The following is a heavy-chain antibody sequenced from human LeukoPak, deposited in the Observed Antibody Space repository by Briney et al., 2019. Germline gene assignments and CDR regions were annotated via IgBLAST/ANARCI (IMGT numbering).Heavy chain of an antibody. CDR3: ARTVGGEAFDI. D-gene: IGHD1-26*01. CDR1: GGSISSSSYY. Sequence: SETLSLTCTVSGGSISSSSYYWGWIRQPPGKGLEWIGSIYYSGSTYYNPSLKSRVTISVDTSKNQFSLKLSSVTAADTAVYYCARTVGGEAFDIWGQGTMVTVSS. J-gene: IGHJ3*02. V-gene: IGHV4-39*07. CDR2: IYYSGST.